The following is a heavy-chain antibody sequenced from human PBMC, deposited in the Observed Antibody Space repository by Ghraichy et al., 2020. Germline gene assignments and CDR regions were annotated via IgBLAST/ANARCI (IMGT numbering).Heavy chain of an antibody. CDR1: GFTFSTYW. D-gene: IGHD5-12*01. J-gene: IGHJ3*02. CDR3: ARGVGSEWLTADAFDI. CDR2: IKQDGSEK. V-gene: IGHV3-7*01. Sequence: GGSLRLSCAASGFTFSTYWMSWVRQAPGKGLEWVANIKQDGSEKYYVDSVKGRFTISRDNAKNSLYLQMNSLRAEDTAVYYCARGVGSEWLTADAFDIWGQGTMVTVSS.